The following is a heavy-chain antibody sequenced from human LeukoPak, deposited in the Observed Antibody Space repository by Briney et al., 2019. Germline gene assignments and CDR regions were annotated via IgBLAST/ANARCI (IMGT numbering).Heavy chain of an antibody. Sequence: GGSLRLSCAASGFTFSSYSMNWVRQAPGKGLEWLSFISSSSDTIYYADSVKGRFIISRDNAKNSLYLQMNSLREEDTAVYYCARDRTAALFYYWGQGTLVTVSS. J-gene: IGHJ4*02. CDR3: ARDRTAALFYY. CDR2: ISSSSDTI. D-gene: IGHD2-15*01. CDR1: GFTFSSYS. V-gene: IGHV3-48*02.